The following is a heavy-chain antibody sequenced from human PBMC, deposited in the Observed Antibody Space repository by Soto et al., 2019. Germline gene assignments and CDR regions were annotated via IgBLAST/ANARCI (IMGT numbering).Heavy chain of an antibody. CDR1: GGSISSGGYY. CDR2: IYYSGST. V-gene: IGHV4-31*03. Sequence: KPSETLSLTCTVSGGSISSGGYYWSWIRQHPGKGLEWIGYIYYSGSTYYNPSLKSRVTISVDTSKNQFSLKLSSVTAADTAVYYCARWLYYYDSSGYYWYYFDYWGQGTLVTVSS. J-gene: IGHJ4*02. CDR3: ARWLYYYDSSGYYWYYFDY. D-gene: IGHD3-22*01.